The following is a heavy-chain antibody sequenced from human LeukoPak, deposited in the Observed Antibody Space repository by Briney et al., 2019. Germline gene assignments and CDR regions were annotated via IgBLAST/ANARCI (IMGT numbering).Heavy chain of an antibody. CDR1: GYTFTSYG. CDR2: IAPYNGNT. J-gene: IGHJ4*02. D-gene: IGHD2-15*01. Sequence: ASVKVSCKASGYTFTSYGISWVRQAPGQGLGWMGWIAPYNGNTDYAQKLQGRVTMTTDTCTSTAYMELRSLRSDDTAVYYCARESCGGTCYYVGGVLDYWGQGTLVAVSS. V-gene: IGHV1-18*04. CDR3: ARESCGGTCYYVGGVLDY.